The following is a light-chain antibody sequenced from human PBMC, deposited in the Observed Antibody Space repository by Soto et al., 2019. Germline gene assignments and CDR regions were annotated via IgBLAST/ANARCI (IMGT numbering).Light chain of an antibody. CDR3: QQYYGTPYT. Sequence: DIVMTQSPDSLAVSLGERATINCKSSQSVLYSSNNKNYLAWYQQKPGQPPKLLIYWASTRESGVPDRFSGSGSWTDFTLTISSLQAEDVAVYYCQQYYGTPYTFGQGTKLEIK. J-gene: IGKJ2*01. CDR2: WAS. CDR1: QSVLYSSNNKNY. V-gene: IGKV4-1*01.